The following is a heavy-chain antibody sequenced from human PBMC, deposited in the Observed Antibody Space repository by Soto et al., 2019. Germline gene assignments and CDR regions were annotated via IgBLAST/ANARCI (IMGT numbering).Heavy chain of an antibody. Sequence: GASVKVSCKASGYTFTSYGISWVRQAPGQGLEWMGWISAYNGNTNYAQKLQGRVTMTTDTSTSTAYMELRSLRSDDTAVYYCARDPVITMIVGGYFDYWGQGTLVTVSS. CDR3: ARDPVITMIVGGYFDY. J-gene: IGHJ4*02. CDR1: GYTFTSYG. V-gene: IGHV1-18*04. CDR2: ISAYNGNT. D-gene: IGHD3-22*01.